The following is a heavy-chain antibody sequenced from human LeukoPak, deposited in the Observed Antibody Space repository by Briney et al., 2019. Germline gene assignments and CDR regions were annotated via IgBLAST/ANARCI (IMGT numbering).Heavy chain of an antibody. CDR1: GYIFPYYV. V-gene: IGHV1-46*01. Sequence: ASVKVSCKASGYIFPYYVIHWVRQAPGQGLEWMGEIHPFGGVTTYAQKFQGRVSMTRDTPTSTVYMELSSLRSEDAAVYYCARLTRNDFFNFFEFWGQGTLVTVSS. CDR2: IHPFGGVT. CDR3: ARLTRNDFFNFFEF. J-gene: IGHJ4*02. D-gene: IGHD1-1*01.